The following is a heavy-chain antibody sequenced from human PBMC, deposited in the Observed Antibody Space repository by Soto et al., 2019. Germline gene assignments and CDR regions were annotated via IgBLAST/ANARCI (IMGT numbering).Heavy chain of an antibody. D-gene: IGHD2-15*01. J-gene: IGHJ3*02. CDR1: GFTFDDYA. CDR3: ALPVVVVADYAFDI. Sequence: GGSLRLSCAASGFTFDDYAMHWVRQAPGKGLEWVSGISWNSGSIGYADSVKGRFTISRDNAKNSLYLQMNSLRAEDTALYYCALPVVVVADYAFDIWGQGTMVTVSS. V-gene: IGHV3-9*01. CDR2: ISWNSGSI.